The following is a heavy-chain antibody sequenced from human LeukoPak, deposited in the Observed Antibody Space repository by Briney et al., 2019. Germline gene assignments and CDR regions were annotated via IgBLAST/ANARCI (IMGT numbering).Heavy chain of an antibody. D-gene: IGHD3-10*01. V-gene: IGHV1-8*01. Sequence: ASVKVSCKASGYTFTSYDINWVRQATGQGLEWMGWMNPNSGNTGYAQKFQGRVTMTRNTSISTAYMELSSLRSEDTALYYCARDQITTVRGVIARSTDYYDYYYMDVWGKGTTVAVSS. CDR2: MNPNSGNT. CDR3: ARDQITTVRGVIARSTDYYDYYYMDV. J-gene: IGHJ6*03. CDR1: GYTFTSYD.